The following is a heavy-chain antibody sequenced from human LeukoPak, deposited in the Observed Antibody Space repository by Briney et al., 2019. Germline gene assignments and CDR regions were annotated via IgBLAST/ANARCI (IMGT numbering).Heavy chain of an antibody. CDR1: GFTFSTYA. CDR3: AKDAKRNYDFWDRFDY. CDR2: ISGSGEST. D-gene: IGHD3-3*01. V-gene: IGHV3-23*01. Sequence: QPGGSPRLSCAASGFTFSTYAMSWVRQAPGKGLEWVSAISGSGESTYYAGSVKGRFTISRDNSKNTLYLQMNSLRAEDTALYYCAKDAKRNYDFWDRFDYWGQGTLVTVSS. J-gene: IGHJ4*02.